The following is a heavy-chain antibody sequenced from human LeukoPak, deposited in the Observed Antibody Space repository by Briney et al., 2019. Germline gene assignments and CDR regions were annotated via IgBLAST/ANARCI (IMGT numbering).Heavy chain of an antibody. CDR1: GGSVSSGSYY. J-gene: IGHJ4*02. CDR2: IYYSGST. D-gene: IGHD6-19*01. Sequence: SETLSLTCTVSGGSVSSGSYYWSWIRQPPGKGLEWIGYIYYSGSTNYNPSLKSRVTISVDTSKNQFSLKLSSVTAADAAVYYCARLRVAATIGIDYWGQGTLVTVSS. CDR3: ARLRVAATIGIDY. V-gene: IGHV4-61*01.